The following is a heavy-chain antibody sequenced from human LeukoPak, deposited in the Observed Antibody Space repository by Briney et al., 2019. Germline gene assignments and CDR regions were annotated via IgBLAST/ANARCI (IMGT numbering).Heavy chain of an antibody. D-gene: IGHD6-13*01. V-gene: IGHV3-23*01. CDR3: AVHWGIAAAAPDY. CDR1: GFTFNSYW. Sequence: GGSLRLSCAASGFTFNSYWMSWVRQAPGKGLEWVSAISGSGGSTYYADSVKGRFTISRDNSKNTLYLQMNSLRAEDTAVYYCAVHWGIAAAAPDYWGQGTLVTVSS. CDR2: ISGSGGST. J-gene: IGHJ4*02.